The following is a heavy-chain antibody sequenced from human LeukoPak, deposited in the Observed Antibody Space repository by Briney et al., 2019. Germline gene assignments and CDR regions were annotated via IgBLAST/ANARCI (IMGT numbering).Heavy chain of an antibody. CDR3: ARGANYDYVWGSYRYLLDY. D-gene: IGHD3-16*02. CDR1: GGSFSGYA. V-gene: IGHV4-34*01. J-gene: IGHJ4*02. Sequence: PSETLSLTCAVYGGSFSGYAWSWIRQPPGKGLEWIGEINHSGSTNYNPSLKSRLTISVDTSKNQFSLMLSYVTAADTAVYYCARGANYDYVWGSYRYLLDYWGQGTLVTVSS. CDR2: INHSGST.